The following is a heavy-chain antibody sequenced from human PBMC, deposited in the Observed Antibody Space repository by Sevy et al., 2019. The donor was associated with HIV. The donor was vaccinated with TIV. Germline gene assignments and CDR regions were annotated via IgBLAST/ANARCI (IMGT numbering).Heavy chain of an antibody. CDR2: INAGNGNT. D-gene: IGHD2-21*02. V-gene: IGHV1-3*01. CDR1: GYTFTSYA. J-gene: IGHJ6*02. CDR3: ARDQSDVTYYYDGMDV. Sequence: ASVKVSCKASGYTFTSYAMHWVRQAPGQRLEWMGWINAGNGNTKYSQKFQGRVTITKDTSASTAYMELSSLRSEDTAVYYCARDQSDVTYYYDGMDVWGQGTTVTVSS.